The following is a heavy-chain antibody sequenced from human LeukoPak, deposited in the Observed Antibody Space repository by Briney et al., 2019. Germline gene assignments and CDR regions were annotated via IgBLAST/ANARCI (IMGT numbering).Heavy chain of an antibody. J-gene: IGHJ3*02. V-gene: IGHV3-21*01. CDR2: ISTSSSYI. CDR3: AREGFGELSAGAFDI. CDR1: GFTFSSYS. D-gene: IGHD3-10*01. Sequence: GSLRLSCAASGFTFSSYSMNWVRQAPGKGLEWVSSISTSSSYIFYADSVKGRFTISRDNAKNSLYLQMNSLRAEDTAVYYCAREGFGELSAGAFDIWGQGTMVTVSS.